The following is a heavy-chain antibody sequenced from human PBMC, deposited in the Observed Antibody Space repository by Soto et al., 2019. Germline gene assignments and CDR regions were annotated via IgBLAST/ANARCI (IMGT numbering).Heavy chain of an antibody. J-gene: IGHJ5*02. CDR1: GGSISSSSYY. CDR3: ARLRCFAYCSSTSLNWFDP. Sequence: SETLSLTCTVSGGSISSSSYYWGWIRQPPGKGLEWIGSIYYSGSTYYNPSLKSRVTISVDTSKNQFSLKLSSVTAADTAVYYCARLRCFAYCSSTSLNWFDPWGQGTLVTVSS. CDR2: IYYSGST. V-gene: IGHV4-39*01. D-gene: IGHD2-2*01.